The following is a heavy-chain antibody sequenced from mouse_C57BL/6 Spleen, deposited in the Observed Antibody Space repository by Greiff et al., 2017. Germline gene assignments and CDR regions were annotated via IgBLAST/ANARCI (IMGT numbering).Heavy chain of an antibody. J-gene: IGHJ3*01. V-gene: IGHV1-69*01. CDR3: ARGGGGLLRLAY. CDR2: IYPGDGDT. Sequence: QVQLQQPGAELVMPGASVKLSCKASGYTFTSYWMHWVKQRPGQGLEWIGQIYPGDGDTNYNGKFKGKATLTADKSSSTAYMQLSSLTSEDSAVYFGARGGGGLLRLAYWGQGTLVTVSA. D-gene: IGHD2-3*01. CDR1: GYTFTSYW.